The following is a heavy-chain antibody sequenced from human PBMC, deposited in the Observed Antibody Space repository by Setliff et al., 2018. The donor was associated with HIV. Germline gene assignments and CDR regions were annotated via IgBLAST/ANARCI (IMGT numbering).Heavy chain of an antibody. J-gene: IGHJ6*03. CDR2: IYYTGST. D-gene: IGHD1-26*01. CDR3: ARIVRWELVATSTFFYYYMDV. CDR1: GASISSSSHH. Sequence: SETLSLTCTVSGASISSSSHHWAWIRQPPGKGLEYIGNIYYTGSTHHNPSLESRVATSVDTSKNQFSLRLSSVTAADTAVYYCARIVRWELVATSTFFYYYMDVWGKGTTVTVSS. V-gene: IGHV4-39*01.